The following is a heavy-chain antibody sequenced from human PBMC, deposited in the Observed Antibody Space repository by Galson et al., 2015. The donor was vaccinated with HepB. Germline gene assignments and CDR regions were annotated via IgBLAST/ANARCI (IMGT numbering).Heavy chain of an antibody. CDR1: GGSFSGYY. CDR2: INHSGST. J-gene: IGHJ4*02. V-gene: IGHV4-34*01. Sequence: ETLSLTCAVYGGSFSGYYWSWIRQPPGKGLEWIGEINHSGSTNYNPSLKSRVTISVDTSKNQFSLKLSSVTAADTAVYYCARRGRGYNSGYFDYWGRGTLVTVSS. D-gene: IGHD1-1*01. CDR3: ARRGRGYNSGYFDY.